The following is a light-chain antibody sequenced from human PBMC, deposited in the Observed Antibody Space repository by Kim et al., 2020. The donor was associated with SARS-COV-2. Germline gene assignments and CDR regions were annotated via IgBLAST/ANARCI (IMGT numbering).Light chain of an antibody. CDR3: QQSYSTPLYT. V-gene: IGKV1-39*01. Sequence: DIQMTQSPSSLSAAVGDRVTITCRASQSIRTYLNWYQQRPGKAPKLLIYAASSLPSGVPSRFSGSGSGTDFTLTINSLQPEDFATYYCQQSYSTPLYTFGQGTKLEI. CDR1: QSIRTY. J-gene: IGKJ2*01. CDR2: AAS.